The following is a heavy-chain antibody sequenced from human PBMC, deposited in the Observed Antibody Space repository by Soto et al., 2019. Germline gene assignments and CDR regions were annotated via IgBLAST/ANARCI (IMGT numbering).Heavy chain of an antibody. J-gene: IGHJ6*02. CDR2: IYYSGST. Sequence: KTSETLSLTCTVSGGSISSGGYYWSWIRQHPGKGLEWIGYIYYSGSTYYNPSLKSRVTISVDTSKNQFSLKLSSVTAADTAVYYCAREYNNGMDVWGQGTTVTVSS. CDR3: AREYNNGMDV. V-gene: IGHV4-31*03. D-gene: IGHD1-20*01. CDR1: GGSISSGGYY.